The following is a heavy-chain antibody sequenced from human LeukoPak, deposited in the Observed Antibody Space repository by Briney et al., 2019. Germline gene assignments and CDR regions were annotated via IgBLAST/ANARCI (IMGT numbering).Heavy chain of an antibody. CDR1: GYTFTSYY. V-gene: IGHV1-46*01. CDR3: ARATLSDYYFNY. J-gene: IGHJ4*02. Sequence: ASAKVSCKASGYTFTSYYMHWVRQAPGQGLEWMGIINPSGGSTSYAQKFQGRVTMTRDTSTNTVYMELSSLRSEDTAVYFCARATLSDYYFNYWGQGTLVTVSS. CDR2: INPSGGST.